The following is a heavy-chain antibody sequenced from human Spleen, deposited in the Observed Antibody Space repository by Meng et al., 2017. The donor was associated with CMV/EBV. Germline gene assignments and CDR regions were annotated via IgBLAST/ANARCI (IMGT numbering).Heavy chain of an antibody. Sequence: GESLKISCAASGFTFSSYSMNWVRQAPGKGLEWVSSISSSSSYIHYADSVKGRFTISRDNAKNSLYLQMNSLRAEDTAVYYCARVGNDYGGKGVYYYYYYGMDVWGQGTTVTVSS. J-gene: IGHJ6*02. CDR2: ISSSSSYI. CDR1: GFTFSSYS. V-gene: IGHV3-21*01. D-gene: IGHD4-23*01. CDR3: ARVGNDYGGKGVYYYYYYGMDV.